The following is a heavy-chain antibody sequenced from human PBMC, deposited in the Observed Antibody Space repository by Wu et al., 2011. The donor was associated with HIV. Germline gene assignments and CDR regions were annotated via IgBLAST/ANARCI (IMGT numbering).Heavy chain of an antibody. CDR2: ISVNNDNT. D-gene: IGHD7-27*01. CDR1: GYTFTSYG. CDR3: ARDGVMTGDGSYYYYSGMDV. Sequence: QVQLVQSGAEVKKPGASVKVSCKASGYTFTSYGISWVRQAPGHGLEWMGWISVNNDNTNYAQKFQGRVTMTTDTSTSTIYMELRSLRSDDTAVYYCARDGVMTGDGSYYYYSGMDVWGQGTTVTVSS. V-gene: IGHV1-18*01. J-gene: IGHJ6*02.